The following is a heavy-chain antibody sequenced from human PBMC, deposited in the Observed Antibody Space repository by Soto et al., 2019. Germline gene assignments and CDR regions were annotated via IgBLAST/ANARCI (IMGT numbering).Heavy chain of an antibody. D-gene: IGHD2-15*01. CDR1: GFPFSTYG. J-gene: IGHJ4*02. CDR3: AKLGYCSAGRCYADFDH. Sequence: QVQLLESGGGVVQPGRSLRLSCAASGFPFSTYGMHWVRQAPGKGLEWVAVISYDGSNKDYADSVKGRFTIARDNSKNTGYLQMNSVRTEDTGVYYCAKLGYCSAGRCYADFDHWGQGTLVTVSS. CDR2: ISYDGSNK. V-gene: IGHV3-30*18.